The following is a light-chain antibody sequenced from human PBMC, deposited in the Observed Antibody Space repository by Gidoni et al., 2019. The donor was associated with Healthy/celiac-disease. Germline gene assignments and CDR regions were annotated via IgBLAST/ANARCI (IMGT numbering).Light chain of an antibody. V-gene: IGLV2-23*02. CDR1: SSDVGSYHL. Sequence: QSALTQPASVSGSPGQSITISCTGTSSDVGSYHLVSWYQQHPGKAPTLMIYEVSKRPSGVSNRFSGSKSGNTASLTISGLQAEDEADYYCCSYAGSSTWVFGGGTKLTVL. CDR3: CSYAGSSTWV. J-gene: IGLJ3*02. CDR2: EVS.